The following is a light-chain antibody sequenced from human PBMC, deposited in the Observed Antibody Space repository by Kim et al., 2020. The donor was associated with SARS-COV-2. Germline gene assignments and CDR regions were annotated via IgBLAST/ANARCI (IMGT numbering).Light chain of an antibody. CDR3: QQRTNWL. J-gene: IGKJ2*01. CDR2: DIS. CDR1: QTVRSS. Sequence: SWSAGERATLSCRASQTVRSSFAWYQQKPGQPPRLLIYDISNRATGIPARFSGSGSGTDFTLTISSLEPEDSAVYYCQQRTNWLFGQGTKLEIK. V-gene: IGKV3-11*01.